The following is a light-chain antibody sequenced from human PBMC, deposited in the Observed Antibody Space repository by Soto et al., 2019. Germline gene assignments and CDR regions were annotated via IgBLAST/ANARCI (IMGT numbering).Light chain of an antibody. V-gene: IGKV4-1*01. Sequence: DIVMTQSPDSLAVSLGESATINCKSSQSVLYSSNNKNYLAWYQQKPGQAPRLLIYGASTRATGIPARFSGSGPGTEFTLTISSLQSEDFAVYYCQQYNNWPETFGQGTKV. J-gene: IGKJ1*01. CDR1: QSVLYSSNNKNY. CDR2: GAS. CDR3: QQYNNWPET.